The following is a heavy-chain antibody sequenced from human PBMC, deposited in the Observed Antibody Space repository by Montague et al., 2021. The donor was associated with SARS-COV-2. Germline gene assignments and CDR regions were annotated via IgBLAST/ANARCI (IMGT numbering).Heavy chain of an antibody. Sequence: SETLSLTCTVSGGSISSSSYYWGWIRQPPGKGLEWIESIYYSGSTYYNPSLKSRVTMSVDTSKNEISLRLNSVTAAGTAVYYCARGVVAAPPVVDYWGRGTLVTVSS. CDR1: GGSISSSSYY. CDR2: IYYSGST. CDR3: ARGVVAAPPVVDY. J-gene: IGHJ4*02. V-gene: IGHV4-39*07. D-gene: IGHD2-15*01.